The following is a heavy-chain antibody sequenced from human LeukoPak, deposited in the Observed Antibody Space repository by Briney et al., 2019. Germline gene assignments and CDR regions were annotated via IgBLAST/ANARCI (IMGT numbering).Heavy chain of an antibody. CDR1: GDSVSSSSAA. V-gene: IGHV6-1*01. D-gene: IGHD5-18*01. CDR2: TYYRSKWYH. Sequence: SQTLSLTCVISGDSVSSSSAAWNWIRQSPSRGLEWLGRTYYRSKWYHDYAVSVRSRITINSDTSKNQFSLQLRSATPEDTAVYYCAKDWGDVDTATTGYWGQGTLVTVSS. J-gene: IGHJ4*02. CDR3: AKDWGDVDTATTGY.